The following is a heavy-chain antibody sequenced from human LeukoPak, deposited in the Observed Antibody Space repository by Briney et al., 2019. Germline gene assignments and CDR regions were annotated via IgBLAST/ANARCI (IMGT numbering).Heavy chain of an antibody. Sequence: GGSLRLSCAASGFTFSRYWMHWVRQAPGKGLVWVSRINSDGSSTSYADSVKGRFTISRDNAKNTLYLQMNSLRGEDAAVYDCASLYSSGYYYFDYWGQGTLVTVSS. CDR1: GFTFSRYW. J-gene: IGHJ4*02. CDR3: ASLYSSGYYYFDY. CDR2: INSDGSST. V-gene: IGHV3-74*01. D-gene: IGHD3-22*01.